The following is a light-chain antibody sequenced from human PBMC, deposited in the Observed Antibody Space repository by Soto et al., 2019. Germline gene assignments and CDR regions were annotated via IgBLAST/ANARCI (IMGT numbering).Light chain of an antibody. J-gene: IGKJ2*01. V-gene: IGKV3-20*01. Sequence: EIVLTQSPGTLSLSQGETATLSCRASQRVSNSYLAWSQKKPGQAPRLLIYGASSRAAGIPDRFSGSGSGPDFTLTISRLEPEAFAVYFCKRYGGSPPFTFGQGTKVEI. CDR1: QRVSNSY. CDR3: KRYGGSPPFT. CDR2: GAS.